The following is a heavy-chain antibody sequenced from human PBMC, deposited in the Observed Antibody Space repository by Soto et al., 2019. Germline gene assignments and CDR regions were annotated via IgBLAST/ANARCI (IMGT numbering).Heavy chain of an antibody. J-gene: IGHJ6*03. Sequence: ASVKVSCKASGYTFTIYDINWVLQATGQGLEWMGWMNPNSGNTGYAQKFQGRVTMTRNTSISTAYMELSSLRSEDTAVYYCARGLDSNYGYYYYYYYMDVWGKGTTVTVSS. CDR1: GYTFTIYD. CDR2: MNPNSGNT. CDR3: ARGLDSNYGYYYYYYYMDV. D-gene: IGHD4-4*01. V-gene: IGHV1-8*01.